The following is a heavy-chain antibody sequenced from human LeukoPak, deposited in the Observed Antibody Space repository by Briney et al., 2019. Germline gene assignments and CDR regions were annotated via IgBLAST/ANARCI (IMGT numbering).Heavy chain of an antibody. D-gene: IGHD3-3*01. V-gene: IGHV3-23*01. J-gene: IGHJ4*02. CDR2: INGSGGST. Sequence: GGSLRLSCAASGFTFSSYAMSWVRQAPGKGLEWVSAINGSGGSTYYADSVKGRFTISRDNSKNTLYLQMNSLRAEDTAVYYCAKGGVNDFWSGYYLNYFDYWGQGTLVTVSS. CDR3: AKGGVNDFWSGYYLNYFDY. CDR1: GFTFSSYA.